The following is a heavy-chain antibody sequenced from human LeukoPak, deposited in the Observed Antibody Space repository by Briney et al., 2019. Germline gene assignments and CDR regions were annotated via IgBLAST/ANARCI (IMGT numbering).Heavy chain of an antibody. V-gene: IGHV4-30-4*07. CDR2: IYYRGMT. J-gene: IGHJ5*02. CDR1: GGSVSSGGYA. CDR3: AIAHSGYDSWFDP. D-gene: IGHD5-12*01. Sequence: SETLSLTCAVSGGSVSSGGYAWSWIRQPPGKGLEWIGYIYYRGMTYFNPSLKSRASISVDTSKNQFSLKLTSVTAADTAVYYCAIAHSGYDSWFDPWGQGTLVTVSS.